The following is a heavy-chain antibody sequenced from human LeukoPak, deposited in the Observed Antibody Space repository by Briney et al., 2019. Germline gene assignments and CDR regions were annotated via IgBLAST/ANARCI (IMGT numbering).Heavy chain of an antibody. Sequence: PGRSLRLSCAASGFTFSDHAMHWVRQAPGKGLEWVTVISSDGGTKYNADSVQGRFTISRDNSKNTLYLQMNSLRTEDTAVYYCARDANSSLGSGYFDFWGQGILVTVSS. J-gene: IGHJ4*02. CDR3: ARDANSSLGSGYFDF. D-gene: IGHD4/OR15-4a*01. V-gene: IGHV3-30*04. CDR1: GFTFSDHA. CDR2: ISSDGGTK.